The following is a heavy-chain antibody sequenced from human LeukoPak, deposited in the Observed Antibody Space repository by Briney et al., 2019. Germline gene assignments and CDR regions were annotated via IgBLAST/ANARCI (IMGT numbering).Heavy chain of an antibody. V-gene: IGHV1-46*01. CDR1: GYTLTSYY. CDR2: INPSGGST. Sequence: VASVKVSCKASGYTLTSYYMHWVRQAPGQGLEWMGIINPSGGSTSYAQKFQGRVTMTRDTSTSTVYMELSSLRSEDTAVYYCARALAVAGIDYWGQGTLVTVSS. D-gene: IGHD6-19*01. CDR3: ARALAVAGIDY. J-gene: IGHJ4*02.